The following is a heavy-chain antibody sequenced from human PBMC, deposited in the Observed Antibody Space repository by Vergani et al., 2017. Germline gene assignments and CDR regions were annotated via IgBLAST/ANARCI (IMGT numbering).Heavy chain of an antibody. D-gene: IGHD3-10*01. Sequence: EVQLLESGGGLVLPGRSLRLSCVVSGFPSAGYAMHWVRQAPGKGLEWVSGISWNSNSIGYADSVKGRFTISRDNAKNSLYLQMNSLRAEDTALFYCAKALGTPSGDGWFDPWGQGTLVTVAS. CDR3: AKALGTPSGDGWFDP. CDR2: ISWNSNSI. V-gene: IGHV3-9*02. J-gene: IGHJ5*02. CDR1: GFPSAGYA.